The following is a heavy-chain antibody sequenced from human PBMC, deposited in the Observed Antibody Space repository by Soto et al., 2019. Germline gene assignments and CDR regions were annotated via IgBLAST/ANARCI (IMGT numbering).Heavy chain of an antibody. CDR1: GGSISSSSYY. CDR3: ARRGGSSPFDY. J-gene: IGHJ4*02. V-gene: IGHV4-39*01. D-gene: IGHD1-26*01. Sequence: QKQLQESGPGLVKPSETLSLTCTVSGGSISSSSYYWGWIRQSPGKGLEWIGNIYYSGSTYYNPSLKNRVTISVDTSKNRFSLKLSSVTAAATAVYYCARRGGSSPFDYWGQGTLVTVSS. CDR2: IYYSGST.